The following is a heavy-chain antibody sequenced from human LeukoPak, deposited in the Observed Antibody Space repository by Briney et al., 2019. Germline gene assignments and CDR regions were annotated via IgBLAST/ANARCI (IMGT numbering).Heavy chain of an antibody. CDR1: GFTFTSYA. D-gene: IGHD6-13*01. Sequence: TGGSLRLSCAASGFTFTSYAMNWVRQAPGKGLEWVSTISGSGGSTYYADSVKGRFTISRDNSKNTLYLQMNSLRAEDTAVYYCARVGIAASDYWGQGTLVTVSS. CDR3: ARVGIAASDY. CDR2: ISGSGGST. J-gene: IGHJ4*02. V-gene: IGHV3-23*01.